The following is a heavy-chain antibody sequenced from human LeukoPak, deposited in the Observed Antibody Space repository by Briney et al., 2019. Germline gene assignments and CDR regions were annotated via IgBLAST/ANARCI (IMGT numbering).Heavy chain of an antibody. J-gene: IGHJ4*02. CDR2: IIPIFGTA. D-gene: IGHD3-10*01. CDR3: ARGGGSGSYRWGFDY. Sequence: GSSVKVSCKASGGTFSSYAISWARQAPGQGLEWMGGIIPIFGTANYAQKFQGRVTITADESTSTAYMELSSLRSEDTAVYYCARGGGSGSYRWGFDYWGQGTLVTVSS. V-gene: IGHV1-69*01. CDR1: GGTFSSYA.